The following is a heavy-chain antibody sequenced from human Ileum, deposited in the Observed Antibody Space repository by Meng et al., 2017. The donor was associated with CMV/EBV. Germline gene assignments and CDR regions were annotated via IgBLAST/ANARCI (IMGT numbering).Heavy chain of an antibody. J-gene: IGHJ6*02. CDR2: MNHSGDT. Sequence: GSLRLSCAVHGGSFSTYYWSWIRQPPGRGLEWIGEMNHSGDTYYSPSLKSRVTISVDPSESQFSLKLSSVTGADTAVYYCARASTYYGMDVWGQGTKVTVSS. CDR1: GGSFSTYY. CDR3: ARASTYYGMDV. V-gene: IGHV4-34*01.